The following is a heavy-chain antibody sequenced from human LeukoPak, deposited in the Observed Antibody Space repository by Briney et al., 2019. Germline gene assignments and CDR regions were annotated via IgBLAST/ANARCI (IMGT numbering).Heavy chain of an antibody. V-gene: IGHV1-69*05. D-gene: IGHD2-2*01. CDR1: GGTFSSYA. CDR2: IIPIFGTA. CDR3: ARGYCSSTSCYLPEYFQH. J-gene: IGHJ1*01. Sequence: SVKVSCKASGGTFSSYAISWVRQAPGQGLEWMGRIIPIFGTANYAQKFQGSVTITTDESTSTAYMELSSLRSEDTAAYYCARGYCSSTSCYLPEYFQHWGQGTLVTVSS.